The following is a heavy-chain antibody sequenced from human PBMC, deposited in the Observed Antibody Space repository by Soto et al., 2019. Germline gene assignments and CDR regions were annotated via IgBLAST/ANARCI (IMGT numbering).Heavy chain of an antibody. V-gene: IGHV3-23*01. Sequence: GGSLRLSCAASGFTFSSYAMSWVRRAPGKGLEWVSAISGSGGSTYYADSVKGRFTISRDNSKNTLYLQMNSLRAEDTAVYYCAKDHIAFNYGYYFDYWGQGTLVTVSS. CDR2: ISGSGGST. CDR1: GFTFSSYA. J-gene: IGHJ4*02. CDR3: AKDHIAFNYGYYFDY. D-gene: IGHD4-17*01.